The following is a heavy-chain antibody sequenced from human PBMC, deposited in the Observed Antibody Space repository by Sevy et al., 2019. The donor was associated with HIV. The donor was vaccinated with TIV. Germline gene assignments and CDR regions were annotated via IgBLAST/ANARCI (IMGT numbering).Heavy chain of an antibody. D-gene: IGHD2-2*01. CDR2: INHSGST. J-gene: IGHJ3*02. CDR1: GGSFSGYY. Sequence: SETLSLTCAVYGGSFSGYYWSWIRQPPGKGLEWVGEINHSGSTNYNPSLKSRVTISVDTSNNQFSLKLSSVTAADTAVYYWARHCSSSSCSHAFDIWGQGTMVTVSS. V-gene: IGHV4-34*01. CDR3: ARHCSSSSCSHAFDI.